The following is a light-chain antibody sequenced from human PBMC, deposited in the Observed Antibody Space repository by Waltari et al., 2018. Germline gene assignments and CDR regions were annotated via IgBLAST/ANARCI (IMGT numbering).Light chain of an antibody. CDR2: GAS. CDR3: QQYGSSPWT. Sequence: DIVLTQSPGTLSLSPGERATLSCRASQSVRSSYLAWYQQKPGQAPRLLIYGASSRATGSPDRFSGSGSGTDFTLTISRLEPEDFAVYYCQQYGSSPWTFGQGTKVEIK. CDR1: QSVRSSY. V-gene: IGKV3-20*01. J-gene: IGKJ1*01.